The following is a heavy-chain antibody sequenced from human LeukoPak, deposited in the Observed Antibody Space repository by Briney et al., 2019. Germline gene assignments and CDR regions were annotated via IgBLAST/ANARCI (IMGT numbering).Heavy chain of an antibody. Sequence: SETLSLTCTVSGGSISSSTYYWGWIRQPPGKGLEWVGHMYYRGNTFYNPSLKSRVTISVDTSKNQFSLKLRSVTAADTAVYYCARLYGNYQNYFDYWGQGTLVTVSS. CDR3: ARLYGNYQNYFDY. D-gene: IGHD1-7*01. CDR1: GGSISSSTYY. J-gene: IGHJ4*02. CDR2: MYYRGNT. V-gene: IGHV4-39*07.